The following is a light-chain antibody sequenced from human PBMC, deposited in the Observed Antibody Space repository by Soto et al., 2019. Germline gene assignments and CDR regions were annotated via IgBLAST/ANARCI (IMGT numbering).Light chain of an antibody. J-gene: IGLJ3*02. CDR3: QAYDYSLTASV. Sequence: QSVLTQPPSVSGAPGQRVTLSCTGNSSNLGAGYDVHWYKQVPGAAPKLVIFGNRNRPSGVPERFSRSKSGTSASLAITGLQAEDEADYYCQAYDYSLTASVFGGGTKVTVL. V-gene: IGLV1-40*01. CDR1: SSNLGAGYD. CDR2: GNR.